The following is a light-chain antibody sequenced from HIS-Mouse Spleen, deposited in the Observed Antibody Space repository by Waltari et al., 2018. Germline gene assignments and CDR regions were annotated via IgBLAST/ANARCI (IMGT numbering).Light chain of an antibody. CDR3: QQYGSSSALT. V-gene: IGKV3-20*01. Sequence: EIVLTQSPGTLSLSPGERATLSCRASQSVSSSYLAGYQQKPGQAPRLLIYGASSRATGIPDRVSGSGAGTDFTLTISRLEPEDFAVYYCQQYGSSSALTFGGGTKVEIK. CDR2: GAS. CDR1: QSVSSSY. J-gene: IGKJ4*01.